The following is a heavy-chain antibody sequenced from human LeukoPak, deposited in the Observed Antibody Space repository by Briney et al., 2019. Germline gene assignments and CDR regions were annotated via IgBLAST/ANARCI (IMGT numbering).Heavy chain of an antibody. V-gene: IGHV3-23*01. Sequence: GGSLRLSCAASGFTFSSYAMSWVRQAPGKGLEWVSAISGSGGSTYYADSVKGQFTISRDNSKNTLYLQMNSLRAVDTAVYYCAKDPYYYDSSGYPDHWGQGTLVTVSS. CDR3: AKDPYYYDSSGYPDH. CDR1: GFTFSSYA. J-gene: IGHJ5*02. CDR2: ISGSGGST. D-gene: IGHD3-22*01.